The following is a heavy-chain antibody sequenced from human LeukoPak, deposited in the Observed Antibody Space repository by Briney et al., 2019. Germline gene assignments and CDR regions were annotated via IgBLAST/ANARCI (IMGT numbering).Heavy chain of an antibody. CDR2: IGNSVSGSTI. V-gene: IGHV3-11*01. D-gene: IGHD5-12*01. CDR1: GFTFSDYY. CDR3: ASLIEDIVATVMIDY. J-gene: IGHJ4*02. Sequence: GGSLRLSCTASGFTFSDYYMSWIRQAPGKGLEWVSYIGNSVSGSTIYYADSVKGRFTISRDNAKNSLYLQMNSLRAEDTAVYYCASLIEDIVATVMIDYWGQGTLVTVSS.